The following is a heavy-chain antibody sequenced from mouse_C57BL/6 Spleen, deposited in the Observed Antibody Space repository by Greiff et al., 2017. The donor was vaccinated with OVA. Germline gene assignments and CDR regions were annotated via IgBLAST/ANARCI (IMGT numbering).Heavy chain of an antibody. CDR3: ARYEAMDY. Sequence: VQLQQPGAELVRPGTSVKLSCKASGYTFTSYWLHWVKQRPGQGLEWIGVIDPSDSYTNYNQKFKGKATLTVDTSSSTAYMQLSSLTSEDSAVYYCARYEAMDYWGQGTSVTVSS. CDR1: GYTFTSYW. V-gene: IGHV1-59*01. D-gene: IGHD2-3*01. CDR2: IDPSDSYT. J-gene: IGHJ4*01.